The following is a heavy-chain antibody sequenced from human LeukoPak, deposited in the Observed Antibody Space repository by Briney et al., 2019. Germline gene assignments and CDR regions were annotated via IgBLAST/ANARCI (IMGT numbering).Heavy chain of an antibody. CDR3: AKAATYYYDSSGYPLLYFDY. CDR2: ISGSGGST. J-gene: IGHJ4*02. V-gene: IGHV3-23*01. Sequence: HPGGSLRLSCAASGFTFSSYAMSWVRQALGKGLEWVSAISGSGGSTYYADSVKGRFTISRDNSKNTLYLQMNSLRAEDTAVYYCAKAATYYYDSSGYPLLYFDYWGQGTLVTVSS. D-gene: IGHD3-22*01. CDR1: GFTFSSYA.